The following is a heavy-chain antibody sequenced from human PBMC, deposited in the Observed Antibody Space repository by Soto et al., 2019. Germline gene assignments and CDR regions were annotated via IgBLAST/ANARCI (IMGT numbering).Heavy chain of an antibody. V-gene: IGHV4-30-2*01. CDR1: GGSISSGGYS. CDR2: IYHSGST. D-gene: IGHD1-26*01. CDR3: ARVVGGYGMDV. Sequence: SETLSLTCAVSGGSISSGGYSWSWIRQPPGKGLEWIGYIYHSGSTYYNPSLKSRVTISVDRSKNQFSLKLSSVTAADTAVYYCARVVGGYGMDVWGQGTTVTVSS. J-gene: IGHJ6*02.